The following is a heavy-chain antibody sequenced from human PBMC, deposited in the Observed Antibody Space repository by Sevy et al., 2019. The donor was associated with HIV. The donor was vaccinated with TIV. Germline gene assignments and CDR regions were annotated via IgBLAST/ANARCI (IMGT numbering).Heavy chain of an antibody. CDR3: ARGGETPRGFDP. V-gene: IGHV4-4*02. Sequence: SETLSLTCAVSGGSISSVNWWHWVRQPPGKGLEWIGEIYHSGSTNYNPSLKSRVTISVDNSKNQFSLKLGSVTAAGTAVYYCARGGETPRGFDPWGQGSLVTVSS. CDR1: GGSISSVNW. CDR2: IYHSGST. D-gene: IGHD3-16*01. J-gene: IGHJ5*02.